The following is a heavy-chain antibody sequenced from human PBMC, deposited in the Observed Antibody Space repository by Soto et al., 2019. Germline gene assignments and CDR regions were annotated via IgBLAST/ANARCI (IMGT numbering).Heavy chain of an antibody. CDR3: ARGRWYSGSYYGGRWLDP. Sequence: SETLSLTCAVYGGSFSGYYWSWIRQPPGKGLEWIGEINHSGSTNYNPSLKSRVTISVDTSKNQFSLKLSSVTAADTAVYYCARGRWYSGSYYGGRWLDPWGQGTLVTVSS. CDR2: INHSGST. V-gene: IGHV4-34*01. D-gene: IGHD1-26*01. J-gene: IGHJ5*02. CDR1: GGSFSGYY.